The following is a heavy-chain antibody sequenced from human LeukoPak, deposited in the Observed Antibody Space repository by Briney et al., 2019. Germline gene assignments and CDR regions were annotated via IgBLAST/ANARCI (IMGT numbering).Heavy chain of an antibody. V-gene: IGHV4-34*01. Sequence: SETLSLTCAVYGGSFSGYYWSWIRQPPGKGLEWIGEINHSGSTNYNPSLKSRVTISVDTSKNQFSLKLSSVTAADTAVYYCAREVSDYDILTGWIDYWGQGTLVSVSS. D-gene: IGHD3-9*01. CDR1: GGSFSGYY. CDR2: INHSGST. J-gene: IGHJ4*02. CDR3: AREVSDYDILTGWIDY.